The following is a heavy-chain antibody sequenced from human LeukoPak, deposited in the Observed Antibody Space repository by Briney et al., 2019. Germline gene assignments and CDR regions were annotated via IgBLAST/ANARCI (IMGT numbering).Heavy chain of an antibody. Sequence: ASVTVSFKASGGTFSSYAISWVRQAPGQGLEWMGRVIPILGIANYAQKFQGRVTITADKSTSTAYMELSSLRSEDTAVYYCARDGLPGIAAAGTSWFDLWGQGTLVTVSS. V-gene: IGHV1-69*04. CDR1: GGTFSSYA. CDR2: VIPILGIA. J-gene: IGHJ5*02. D-gene: IGHD6-13*01. CDR3: ARDGLPGIAAAGTSWFDL.